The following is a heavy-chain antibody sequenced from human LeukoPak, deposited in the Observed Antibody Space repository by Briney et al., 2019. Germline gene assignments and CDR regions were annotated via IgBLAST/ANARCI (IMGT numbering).Heavy chain of an antibody. CDR3: TREGRGWFGEPSHDT. D-gene: IGHD3-10*01. CDR2: MNSDGSRT. V-gene: IGHV3-74*01. Sequence: PGGSLGLSCAASGFTFSSYWMHWVRQGPGKGLEWVSHMNSDGSRTSYADSVKGRFTISRDNAKNTLYLQMNSLRDEDTAVYYCTREGRGWFGEPSHDTWGQGTLVTVS. J-gene: IGHJ5*02. CDR1: GFTFSSYW.